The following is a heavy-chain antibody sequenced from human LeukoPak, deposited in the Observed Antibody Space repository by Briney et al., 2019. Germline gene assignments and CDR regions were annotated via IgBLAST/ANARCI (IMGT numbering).Heavy chain of an antibody. CDR3: ARDYYYYMDV. CDR2: IKGDGSEK. J-gene: IGHJ6*03. CDR1: GFTFSSYW. V-gene: IGHV3-7*01. Sequence: GGSLRLSCAASGFTFSSYWMIWVRQVPGKGLEWVANIKGDGSEKYYVDSVKGRFTISRDNAKNSLFLQMNSLRAEDTAVYYRARDYYYYMDVWGKGTTVTVSS.